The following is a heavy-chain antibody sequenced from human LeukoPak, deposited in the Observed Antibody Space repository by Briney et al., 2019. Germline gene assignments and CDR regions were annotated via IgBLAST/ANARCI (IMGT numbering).Heavy chain of an antibody. CDR3: ARVGVLLGYCSSTSCYDSWFDP. Sequence: PSETLSLTCTVSGGSISSYYWSWIRQPPGKGLEWIGYIYYSGSTNYNPSLKSRVTISVDTSKNQFSLKLSSVTAADTAVYYCARVGVLLGYCSSTSCYDSWFDPWGQGTLVTVSS. J-gene: IGHJ5*02. CDR1: GGSISSYY. V-gene: IGHV4-59*01. CDR2: IYYSGST. D-gene: IGHD2-2*01.